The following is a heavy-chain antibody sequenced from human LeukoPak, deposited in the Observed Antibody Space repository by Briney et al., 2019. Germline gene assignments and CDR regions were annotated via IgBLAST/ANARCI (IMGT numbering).Heavy chain of an antibody. CDR3: ARLVTVTTGDYFDY. J-gene: IGHJ4*02. Sequence: PSETLSLTCTVSGGSISSYYWSWIRQPPGKGLEWIGYIYYSGSTNYNPSLKSRVTISVDSPRNQFSLRLTSLTAADTAVYYCARLVTVTTGDYFDYWGQGNLVTVSS. CDR1: GGSISSYY. V-gene: IGHV4-59*08. CDR2: IYYSGST. D-gene: IGHD4-17*01.